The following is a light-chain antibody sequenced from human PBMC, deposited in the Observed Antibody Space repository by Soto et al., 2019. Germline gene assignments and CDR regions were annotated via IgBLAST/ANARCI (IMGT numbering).Light chain of an antibody. J-gene: IGKJ5*01. CDR3: QQYGSSEII. CDR2: DAS. CDR1: QSISSF. V-gene: IGKV1-5*01. Sequence: DIQMTQSPSTLSASVGDRVTITCRASQSISSFLAWYQQKPGKAPKVLIYDASTLENGVPSRFSGSVSGTDFTLTITRLEPEDFAVFYCQQYGSSEIIFGQGTRLEIK.